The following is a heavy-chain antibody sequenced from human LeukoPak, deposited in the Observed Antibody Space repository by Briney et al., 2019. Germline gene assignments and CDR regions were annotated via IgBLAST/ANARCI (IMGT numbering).Heavy chain of an antibody. CDR2: IYYSGST. Sequence: ETLSLTCTVSGGSIIGYYWSWIRQPPGKGLEWIGFIYYSGSTYYNPSLKSRVTISVDTSKNQFSLKLRSVTAADTAVYYCAGLVVGTATIDYWGQGTLVTVSS. J-gene: IGHJ4*02. D-gene: IGHD2-21*02. V-gene: IGHV4-59*08. CDR1: GGSIIGYY. CDR3: AGLVVGTATIDY.